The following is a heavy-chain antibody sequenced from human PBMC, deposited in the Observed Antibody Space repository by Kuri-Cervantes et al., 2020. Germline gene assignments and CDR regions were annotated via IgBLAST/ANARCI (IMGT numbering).Heavy chain of an antibody. Sequence: SVKVSCKASGYTFTSYDINWVRQATGQGLEWMGGIIPIFGTANYAQKFQGRVTITADESTSTAYMELSSLRSEDTAVYYCARSRIAVAEYYYYRDVWGKGTTVTVSS. D-gene: IGHD6-19*01. J-gene: IGHJ6*03. V-gene: IGHV1-69*13. CDR1: GYTFTSYD. CDR2: IIPIFGTA. CDR3: ARSRIAVAEYYYYRDV.